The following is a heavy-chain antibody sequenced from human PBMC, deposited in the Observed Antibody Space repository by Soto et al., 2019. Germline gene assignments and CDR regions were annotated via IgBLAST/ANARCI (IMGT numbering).Heavy chain of an antibody. CDR3: TRDAYYDFWSGYSGYYYYYMDV. Sequence: GGSLILSCAASGFTFSSYWMHWVRQAPGKGLVWVSRINGDGSSTSYADSVKGRFTISRDNAKNTLYLQMNSLRAEDTAVYYCTRDAYYDFWSGYSGYYYYYMDVWGKGTTVTV. V-gene: IGHV3-74*01. CDR1: GFTFSSYW. D-gene: IGHD3-3*01. J-gene: IGHJ6*03. CDR2: INGDGSST.